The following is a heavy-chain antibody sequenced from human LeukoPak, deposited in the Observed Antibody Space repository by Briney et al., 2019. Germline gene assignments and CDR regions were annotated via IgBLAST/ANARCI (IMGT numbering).Heavy chain of an antibody. CDR1: GGSISSGGYY. CDR2: IYYSGST. J-gene: IGHJ5*02. Sequence: SETLSLTCTVSGGSISSGGYYWSWIRQHPGKGLEWIGSIYYSGSTYYNPSLKSRVTISVDTSKNQFSLKLSSVTAADTAVYYCARQGYYYDSSGYRWFDPWGQGTLVTVSS. D-gene: IGHD3-22*01. V-gene: IGHV4-39*01. CDR3: ARQGYYYDSSGYRWFDP.